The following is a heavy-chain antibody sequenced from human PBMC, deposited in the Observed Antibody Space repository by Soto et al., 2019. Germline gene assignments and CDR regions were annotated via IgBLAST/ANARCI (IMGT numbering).Heavy chain of an antibody. D-gene: IGHD6-13*01. CDR3: ARYRIATTGLSP. Sequence: QVRLVQSGAEVKKPGASVKVSCKTSGYVFTSHAIHWVRQAPGQGLEWMGWINTGNGNTKYSQKFQDRVTITRDTSASTAYMELSSLRSEDTALYYCARYRIATTGLSPWGQGTLVTVSS. J-gene: IGHJ5*02. CDR1: GYVFTSHA. V-gene: IGHV1-3*04. CDR2: INTGNGNT.